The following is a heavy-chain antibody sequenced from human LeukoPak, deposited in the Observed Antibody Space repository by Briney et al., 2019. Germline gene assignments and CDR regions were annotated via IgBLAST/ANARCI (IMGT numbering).Heavy chain of an antibody. V-gene: IGHV3-30*04. CDR1: GFTFSSYA. CDR3: ARESWLRYTTGWAPDY. CDR2: ISYDGSNK. D-gene: IGHD6-19*01. Sequence: PGGSLRLSCAASGFTFSSYALHWVRQAPGKGLEWVALISYDGSNKYYADSVKGRFTISRDNSKNTLYLQMNSLRGEDTAVYYCARESWLRYTTGWAPDYWGQGTLVTVSS. J-gene: IGHJ4*02.